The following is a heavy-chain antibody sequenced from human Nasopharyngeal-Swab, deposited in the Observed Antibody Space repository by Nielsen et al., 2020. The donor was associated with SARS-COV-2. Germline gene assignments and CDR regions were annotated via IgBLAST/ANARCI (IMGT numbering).Heavy chain of an antibody. V-gene: IGHV4-31*02. CDR3: ARGGGYSYGTWVWFDP. J-gene: IGHJ5*02. Sequence: WSRQSPGKGLEWIGYIYYSGSTYYNPSLKSRVTISVDTSKNQFSLKLSSVTAADTAVYYCARGGGYSYGTWVWFDPWGQGTLVTVSS. D-gene: IGHD5-18*01. CDR2: IYYSGST.